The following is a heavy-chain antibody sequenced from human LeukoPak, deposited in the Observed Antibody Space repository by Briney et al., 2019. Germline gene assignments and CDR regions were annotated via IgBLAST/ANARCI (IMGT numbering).Heavy chain of an antibody. Sequence: GGSLRLSCAASGFTVSSNYMSWVRQAPGKGLEWVSVIYSGGSTYYADSVKGRFTIFRDNSKNTLYLQMNSLRAEDTAVYYCARDGLQDDYDAFDIRGQGTMVTVSS. CDR3: ARDGLQDDYDAFDI. V-gene: IGHV3-66*02. D-gene: IGHD5-24*01. CDR2: IYSGGST. J-gene: IGHJ3*02. CDR1: GFTVSSNY.